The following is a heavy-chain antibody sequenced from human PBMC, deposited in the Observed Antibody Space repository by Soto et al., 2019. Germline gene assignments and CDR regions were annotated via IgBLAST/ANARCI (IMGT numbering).Heavy chain of an antibody. CDR3: ARSPQDRRVAAAMRRCWFDP. D-gene: IGHD2-2*01. Sequence: SGTLSLTCVVYVGSFSGYSWSWIRQPPGKGLEGIGEINHSGGTNYNRSLKSRVTISVETSKNQFSLKRSSVTAATTAGYYCARSPQDRRVAAAMRRCWFDPRGQGNLVTVPS. J-gene: IGHJ5*02. CDR2: INHSGGT. V-gene: IGHV4-34*01. CDR1: VGSFSGYS.